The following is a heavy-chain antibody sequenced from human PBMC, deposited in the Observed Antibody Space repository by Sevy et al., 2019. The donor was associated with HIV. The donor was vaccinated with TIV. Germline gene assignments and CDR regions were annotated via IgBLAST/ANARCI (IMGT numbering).Heavy chain of an antibody. CDR3: DIHGYDDDAP. CDR2: ISYDGRNE. J-gene: IGHJ5*02. D-gene: IGHD5-12*01. CDR1: GFTFSSFG. V-gene: IGHV3-30*03. Sequence: GGSLRLSCAASGFTFSSFGIHWVRQAPARGLDWVALISYDGRNEFYADSVKGRFTISRDNSKNTVYLQMNNLRAEDTAVYYCDIHGYDDDAPWGQGTLVTVSS.